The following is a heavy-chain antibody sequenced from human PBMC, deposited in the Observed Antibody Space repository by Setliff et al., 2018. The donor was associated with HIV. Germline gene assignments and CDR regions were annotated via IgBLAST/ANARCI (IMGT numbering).Heavy chain of an antibody. J-gene: IGHJ3*01. D-gene: IGHD3-16*01. CDR2: TSSSGATI. Sequence: GGSLRLSCAASGFTFSSYSMNWVRQAPGKGLDWVSYTSSSGATIYYADSVKGRFTISRDNAKNSLYLQMNSLRAEDTAVYYCARLGWERGAFNVWGQGTMVTVS. CDR3: ARLGWERGAFNV. V-gene: IGHV3-48*04. CDR1: GFTFSSYS.